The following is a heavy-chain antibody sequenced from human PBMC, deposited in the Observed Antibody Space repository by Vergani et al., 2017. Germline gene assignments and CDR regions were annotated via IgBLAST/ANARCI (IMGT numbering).Heavy chain of an antibody. J-gene: IGHJ6*03. Sequence: VQLLESGGGLVQPGGSLRLSCAASGFTFGDHGIHWVRRAPGKGLEWVALISYDGTNKYYTNSVRGRFTISRDNSKSTLYLQMNSLRAEDTAVYYCAKDSVYYYENYYYYYMDVWGKGTTVTVSS. CDR2: ISYDGTNK. V-gene: IGHV3-30-3*01. CDR3: AKDSVYYYENYYYYYMDV. CDR1: GFTFGDHG. D-gene: IGHD3-22*01.